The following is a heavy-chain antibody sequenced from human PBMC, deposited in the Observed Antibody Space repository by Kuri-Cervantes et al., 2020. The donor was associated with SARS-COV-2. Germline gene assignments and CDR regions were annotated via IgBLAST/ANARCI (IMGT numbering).Heavy chain of an antibody. D-gene: IGHD3-3*01. Sequence: GESLKISCKGSGYSFTSYWIGWVRQMPGKGPEWMGIIYPGDSDTRYSPSFQGQVTISADKSISTAYLQWSSLKASDTAMYYCARISTIFGVDYYFDYWGQGTLVTVSS. CDR1: GYSFTSYW. CDR3: ARISTIFGVDYYFDY. V-gene: IGHV5-51*01. J-gene: IGHJ4*02. CDR2: IYPGDSDT.